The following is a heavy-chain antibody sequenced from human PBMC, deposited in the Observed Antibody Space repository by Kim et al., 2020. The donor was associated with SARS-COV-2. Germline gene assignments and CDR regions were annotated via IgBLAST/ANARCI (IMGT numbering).Heavy chain of an antibody. CDR1: GGSISSSSYY. Sequence: SETLSLTCTVSGGSISSSSYYWGWIRQPPGKGLEWIGSIYYSGSTYYNPSLKSRVTISVDTSKNQFSLKLSSVTAADTAVYYCARDYHYYDSSGYYSWYFDLWGRGTLVTVSS. D-gene: IGHD3-22*01. CDR3: ARDYHYYDSSGYYSWYFDL. V-gene: IGHV4-39*07. CDR2: IYYSGST. J-gene: IGHJ2*01.